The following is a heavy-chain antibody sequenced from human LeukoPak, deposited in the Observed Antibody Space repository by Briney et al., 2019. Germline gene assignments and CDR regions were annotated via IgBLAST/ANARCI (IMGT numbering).Heavy chain of an antibody. CDR3: ARVTCSRTSCPNDAFDI. J-gene: IGHJ3*02. CDR2: ISAYNGNT. V-gene: IGHV1-18*01. Sequence: GASVKVSCKASGYAFSSYGISWVRQAPGQGLEWMGGISAYNGNTNYAQKLQGRVTVTTDTSTSTAYMELRSLRSDDTDVYYCARVTCSRTSCPNDAFDIWGQGTMVTVSS. CDR1: GYAFSSYG. D-gene: IGHD2-2*01.